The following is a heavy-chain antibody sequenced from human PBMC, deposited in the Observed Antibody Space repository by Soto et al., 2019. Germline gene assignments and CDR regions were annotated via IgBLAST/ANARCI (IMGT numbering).Heavy chain of an antibody. Sequence: GGSLRLSCAASGFTFRSYAMNWVRQAPGKGLEWVSYISSTGASMYYAESVKGRFTITRDNAKNSLYLQMTSLRADDTAVYYCAKTSYYYDSSGQPPFDYWGQGTLVTVSS. CDR2: ISSTGASM. CDR3: AKTSYYYDSSGQPPFDY. CDR1: GFTFRSYA. J-gene: IGHJ4*02. D-gene: IGHD3-22*01. V-gene: IGHV3-48*01.